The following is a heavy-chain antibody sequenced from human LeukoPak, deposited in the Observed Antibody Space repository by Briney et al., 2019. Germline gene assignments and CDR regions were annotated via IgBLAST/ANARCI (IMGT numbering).Heavy chain of an antibody. Sequence: SETLSLTCTVSGGSISSADYYWRWIRQPPGKGLEWIGYIYYSGSTYYNPSLKSRVTISIDTSKNQFSLKMNSVTAADTAVYYCARGSDRFGHWGQGTLVTLSS. CDR2: IYYSGST. J-gene: IGHJ5*02. V-gene: IGHV4-30-4*08. CDR1: GGSISSADYY. CDR3: ARGSDRFGH. D-gene: IGHD6-25*01.